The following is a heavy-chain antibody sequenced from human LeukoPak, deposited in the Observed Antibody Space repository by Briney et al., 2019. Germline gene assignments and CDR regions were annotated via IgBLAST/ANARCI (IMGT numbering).Heavy chain of an antibody. D-gene: IGHD5-18*01. CDR2: ISYDGSNK. V-gene: IGHV3-30-3*01. J-gene: IGHJ4*02. CDR1: GFTFNSYA. CDR3: ARGLFSSAMDDY. Sequence: GGSLRLSCAASGFTFNSYAMHWVRQAPGKGLEWVAVISYDGSNKYYADSVKGRFTISRDNSKNTLYLQMNSLRAEDTAVYYCARGLFSSAMDDYWGQGTLVTVSS.